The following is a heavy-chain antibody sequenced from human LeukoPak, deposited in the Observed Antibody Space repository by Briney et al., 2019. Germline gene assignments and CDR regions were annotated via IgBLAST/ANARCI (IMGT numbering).Heavy chain of an antibody. D-gene: IGHD6-13*01. CDR1: GFTFDDYA. V-gene: IGHV3-9*01. CDR3: AKGIGAAAGIEDNWFDS. J-gene: IGHJ5*01. CDR2: ISWNSGSI. Sequence: PGRSLRLSCAASGFTFDDYAMHWVRQAPGKGLEWVSGISWNSGSIGYADSVKGRFTISRDNAKNSLYLQMNSLRAEDTALYYCAKGIGAAAGIEDNWFDSWGQGTLVTVSS.